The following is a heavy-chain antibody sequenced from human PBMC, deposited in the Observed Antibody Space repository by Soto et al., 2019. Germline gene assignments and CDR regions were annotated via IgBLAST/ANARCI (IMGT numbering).Heavy chain of an antibody. V-gene: IGHV1-69*13. D-gene: IGHD6-6*01. J-gene: IGHJ4*02. CDR1: GGTFSSYA. CDR2: IIPIFGTA. CDR3: ARDEGPSARTKFDY. Sequence: GASVKVSCKASGGTFSSYAISWVRQAPGQGLEWMGGIIPIFGTANYAQKFQGRVTITADESTSTAYMELSSLRSEDTAVYYCARDEGPSARTKFDYWGQGTLVTVSS.